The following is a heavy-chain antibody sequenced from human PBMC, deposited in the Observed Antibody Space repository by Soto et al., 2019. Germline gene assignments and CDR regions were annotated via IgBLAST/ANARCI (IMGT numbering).Heavy chain of an antibody. D-gene: IGHD4-17*01. CDR2: IYHSGST. CDR3: ARGMTTVTTFDY. CDR1: GGSISSGGYS. J-gene: IGHJ4*02. Sequence: SETLSLTCAVSGGSISSGGYSCIWIRQPPGKGLEWIGYIYHSGSTYYNPSLKSRVTISVDRSKNQFSLKLSSVTAADTAVYYCARGMTTVTTFDYWGQGTLVTVSS. V-gene: IGHV4-30-2*01.